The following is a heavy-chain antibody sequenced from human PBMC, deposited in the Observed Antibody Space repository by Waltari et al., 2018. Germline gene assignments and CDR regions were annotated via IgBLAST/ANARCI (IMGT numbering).Heavy chain of an antibody. CDR3: VRDLAGVGGH. CDR1: GFTFGNDW. V-gene: IGHV3-74*01. J-gene: IGHJ4*02. CDR2: SDEDGRST. Sequence: EVQLVESGGGLVQPGWSLRLSCAASGFTFGNDWMHWVRQVPRKGQGWVTRSDEDGRSTNNGDTVKGRFTISRDNGKNTLYLKMNSLRAEDTAVDYGVRDLAGVGGHGGQGTLVTVSS. D-gene: IGHD3-16*01.